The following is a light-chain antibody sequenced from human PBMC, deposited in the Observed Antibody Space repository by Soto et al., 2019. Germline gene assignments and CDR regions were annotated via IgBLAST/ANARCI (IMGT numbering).Light chain of an antibody. CDR2: EVT. Sequence: QSVLTQPPSASGSPGQSVTISCTGTSRDVGGYNYVSWYQQYPGKAPKLLIYEVTKRPSGVPHRFSGSKSGYTASLTVSGLQAEDEADYYCSSYAGSNNFVFGTGTKLTVL. CDR1: SRDVGGYNY. J-gene: IGLJ1*01. V-gene: IGLV2-8*01. CDR3: SSYAGSNNFV.